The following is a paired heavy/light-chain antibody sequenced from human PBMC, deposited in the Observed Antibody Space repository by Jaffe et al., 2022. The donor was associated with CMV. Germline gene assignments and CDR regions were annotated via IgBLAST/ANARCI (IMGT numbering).Heavy chain of an antibody. D-gene: IGHD3-22*01. Sequence: QVQLLQSGAEVKKPGASVRVSCETSGYTFTNYGITWVRQAPGHGLEWMGWISPYDDKTNYAQKLQGRVTMTTDTSTTTAYMELRSLRFDDTAMYYCARAPLHYYDSSGSSPSGSDYWGQGTLVTVSS. J-gene: IGHJ4*02. CDR1: GYTFTNYG. CDR3: ARAPLHYYDSSGSSPSGSDY. V-gene: IGHV1-18*04. CDR2: ISPYDDKT.
Light chain of an antibody. CDR1: QSISSSY. Sequence: EIVLTQSPGTLSLSPGERATLSCRASQSISSSYIAWYQHKPGRAPRLLFYGASSRATGIPDRFSGSGSGTDFTLTISRLEPEDFAVYYCQQSGSSLWTFGQGTKVEIK. CDR3: QQSGSSLWT. CDR2: GAS. V-gene: IGKV3-20*01. J-gene: IGKJ1*01.